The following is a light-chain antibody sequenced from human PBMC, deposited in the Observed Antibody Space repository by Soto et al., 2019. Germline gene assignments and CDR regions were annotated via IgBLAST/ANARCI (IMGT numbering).Light chain of an antibody. J-gene: IGLJ3*02. Sequence: QSALTQPASVSGAPGQSITISCTGTSNDVGGYNYVSWFQQHPGKAPKLMIYEVSNRPSGVSNRFSGSKSGDTASLTISGLQAEDAADYYCSSDTTTSTWVFGGGPSSPS. CDR1: SNDVGGYNY. CDR2: EVS. CDR3: SSDTTTSTWV. V-gene: IGLV2-14*01.